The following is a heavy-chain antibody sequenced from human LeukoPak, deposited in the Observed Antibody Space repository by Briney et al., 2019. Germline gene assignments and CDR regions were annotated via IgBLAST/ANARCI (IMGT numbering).Heavy chain of an antibody. CDR2: ISSSSSYI. CDR1: GFTFSSYS. CDR3: CMYYYDSSAYEFDY. J-gene: IGHJ4*02. D-gene: IGHD3-22*01. Sequence: GGSLRLSCAASGFTFSSYSMNWVRQAPGKGLEWVPSISSSSSYIYYADSVKGRFTISRDNAKNSLYLQMNSLRAEDTAVYYCCMYYYDSSAYEFDYWGQGTLVSVSS. V-gene: IGHV3-21*01.